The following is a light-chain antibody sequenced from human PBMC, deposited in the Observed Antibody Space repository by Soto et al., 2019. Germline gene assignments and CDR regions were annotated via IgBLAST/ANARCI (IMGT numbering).Light chain of an antibody. CDR2: EVD. CDR1: SSDVGDYKY. CDR3: SSYAGSNVI. V-gene: IGLV2-8*01. Sequence: QSALTQPPSASGSPGQSVTISCTGTSSDVGDYKYVSWYQQHPGKGPKLMIYEVDKRPSGVPDRFSGSKSGNTASLAVSGLQAEDEADYFCSSYAGSNVIFGGGTKVTVL. J-gene: IGLJ2*01.